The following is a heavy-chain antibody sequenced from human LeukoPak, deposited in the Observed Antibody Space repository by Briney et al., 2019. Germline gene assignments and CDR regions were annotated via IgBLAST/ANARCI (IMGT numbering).Heavy chain of an antibody. CDR2: INHSGST. CDR3: ARGHTSSGWYRGGRGYYYYYMDV. J-gene: IGHJ6*03. D-gene: IGHD6-19*01. CDR1: GGSFSGYY. Sequence: SETLSLTCAVYGGSFSGYYWSWIRQPPGKGLEWIGEINHSGSTNYNPSLKSRVTISVDTSKNQFSLKLSSVTAADTAVYYCARGHTSSGWYRGGRGYYYYYMDVWGKGTTVTVSS. V-gene: IGHV4-34*01.